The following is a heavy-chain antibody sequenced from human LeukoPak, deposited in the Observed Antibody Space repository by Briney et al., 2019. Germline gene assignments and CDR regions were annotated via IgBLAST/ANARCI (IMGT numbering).Heavy chain of an antibody. D-gene: IGHD3-22*01. Sequence: GGSLRLSCAASGFTFSNYAMSWVRQAPGKGLEWVSAISGSGGSTYYADSVKGRFTNSRDNSKNTLYLQMNSLRAEDTAVYYCAKPTNYYDISGYYYFDYGGQGTLVTVSS. CDR3: AKPTNYYDISGYYYFDY. CDR2: ISGSGGST. J-gene: IGHJ4*02. CDR1: GFTFSNYA. V-gene: IGHV3-23*01.